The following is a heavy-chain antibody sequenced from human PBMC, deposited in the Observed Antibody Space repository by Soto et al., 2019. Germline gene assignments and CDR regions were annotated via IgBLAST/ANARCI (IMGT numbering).Heavy chain of an antibody. V-gene: IGHV3-21*01. Sequence: GGLRLSCAASGFTFGSYSMNWVRQAPGKGLEWVSSISSSSSYIYYADSVKGRFTISRDNAKNSLYLQMNSLRAEDTAVYYCARDRRITMVRGVLVNAFDIWGQGTMVTVSS. CDR3: ARDRRITMVRGVLVNAFDI. CDR2: ISSSSSYI. D-gene: IGHD3-10*01. CDR1: GFTFGSYS. J-gene: IGHJ3*02.